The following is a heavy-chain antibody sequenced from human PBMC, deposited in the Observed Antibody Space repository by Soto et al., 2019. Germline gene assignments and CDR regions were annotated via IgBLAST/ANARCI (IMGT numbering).Heavy chain of an antibody. CDR2: IKRRADGGTT. CDR3: TAGYCSGGSCYSVVY. Sequence: EVQLVESGGGLVKPGGSLSLSCAASGFTFSNVWMSWVRQAPGKGLEWVGRIKRRADGGTTDYATPVRGRFTVSRDDSKITLYLQMNSLKTEDTAVYYCTAGYCSGGSCYSVVYWGQGTLVTVSS. J-gene: IGHJ4*02. D-gene: IGHD2-15*01. V-gene: IGHV3-15*01. CDR1: GFTFSNVW.